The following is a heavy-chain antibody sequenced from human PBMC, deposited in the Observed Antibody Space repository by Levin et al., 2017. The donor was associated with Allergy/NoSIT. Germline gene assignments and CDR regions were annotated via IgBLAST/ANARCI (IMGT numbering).Heavy chain of an antibody. V-gene: IGHV4-39*01. J-gene: IGHJ4*02. CDR1: GGSISSSRYY. CDR2: INYSGNT. CDR3: ARRTTDGYNLFDY. D-gene: IGHD5-24*01. Sequence: SQTLSLPCTVSGGSISSSRYYWGWIRQPPGKGLEWIGSINYSGNTYYSPSLKSRVTISLDTSKNQFSLKLNSVTAADTALYYCARRTTDGYNLFDYWGQGTLVTVSS.